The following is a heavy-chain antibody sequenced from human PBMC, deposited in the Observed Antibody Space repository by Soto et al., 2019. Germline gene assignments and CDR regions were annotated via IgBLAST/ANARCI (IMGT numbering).Heavy chain of an antibody. D-gene: IGHD4-17*01. CDR3: ERSSTTVSTSGWFAP. CDR1: GGSFSGYY. V-gene: IGHV4-34*01. CDR2: INHSGST. J-gene: IGHJ5*02. Sequence: QVQLQHWGAGLLKPSETLSLTCAVYGGSFSGYYWSWIRQPPGKGLEWIGEINHSGSTNYNPSLKSLVTISVDTSKNQFSLKLSSVTAADTAVYYCERSSTTVSTSGWFAPWCQGTLVTVSS.